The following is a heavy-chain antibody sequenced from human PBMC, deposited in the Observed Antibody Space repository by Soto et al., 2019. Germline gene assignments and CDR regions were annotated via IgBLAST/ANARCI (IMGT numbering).Heavy chain of an antibody. CDR2: IYSSGRA. D-gene: IGHD3-10*01. CDR3: AKVGRFGELGY. J-gene: IGHJ4*02. Sequence: PSETLSLTCTVSGGSIGSDDHYRSWIRQHPGKGLEWIGYIYSSGRAYYNPSLKSRVSISVDTSKNQFSLKLTSVIAADTAIYYCAKVGRFGELGYWGQGTLVTVSS. V-gene: IGHV4-31*03. CDR1: GGSIGSDDHY.